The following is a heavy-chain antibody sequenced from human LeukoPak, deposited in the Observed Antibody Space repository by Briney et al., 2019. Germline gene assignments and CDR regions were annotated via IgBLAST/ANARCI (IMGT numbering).Heavy chain of an antibody. V-gene: IGHV4-39*07. J-gene: IGHJ4*02. CDR3: ARAHYWGLYDYGGRFDY. CDR2: INHSGST. Sequence: SETLSLTCTVSGGSISSSSYYWGWIRQPPGKGLEWIGEINHSGSTNYNPSLKSRVTISVDTSKNQFSLKLSSVTAADTAVYYCARAHYWGLYDYGGRFDYWGQGTLVTVSS. CDR1: GGSISSSSYY. D-gene: IGHD4-23*01.